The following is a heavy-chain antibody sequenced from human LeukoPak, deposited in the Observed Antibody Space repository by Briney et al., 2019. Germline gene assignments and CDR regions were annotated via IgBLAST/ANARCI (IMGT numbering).Heavy chain of an antibody. V-gene: IGHV4-59*01. CDR1: GGSIINYY. D-gene: IGHD3-10*01. CDR2: IYDTGST. Sequence: SETLSLTCTVSGGSIINYYWAWIRQPPGKGLAWIGYIYDTGSTKYNPSLKSRLTISLHTSRNQFSLNLTSLTAADTAIYYCARVRSFPDAFDIWGQGRMVTVSS. CDR3: ARVRSFPDAFDI. J-gene: IGHJ3*02.